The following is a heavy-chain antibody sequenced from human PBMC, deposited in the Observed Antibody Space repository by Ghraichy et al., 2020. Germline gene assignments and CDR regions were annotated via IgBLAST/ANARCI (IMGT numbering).Heavy chain of an antibody. V-gene: IGHV3-43D*04. J-gene: IGHJ6*02. CDR1: GFTFDDYA. Sequence: GESLNISCAASGFTFDDYAMHWVRQAPGKGLEWVSLISWDGGSTYYADSVKGRFTISRDNSKNSLYLQMNSLRAEDTALYYCAKGGRVLWFGELSNYYYYYGMDVWGQGTTVTVSS. D-gene: IGHD3-10*01. CDR3: AKGGRVLWFGELSNYYYYYGMDV. CDR2: ISWDGGST.